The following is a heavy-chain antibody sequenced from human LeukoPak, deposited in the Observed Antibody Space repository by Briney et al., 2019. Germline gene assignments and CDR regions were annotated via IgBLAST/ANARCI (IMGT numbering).Heavy chain of an antibody. CDR1: GFTFSSYA. J-gene: IGHJ4*02. Sequence: GGSLRLSCAASGFTFSSYAMGWVRQAPGKGLEWVSAITASGGNTYYADSVKGRFTISRENSKNKLYLQVNSLRAEDTAVYYCAKGNGYSYGRYYFDYWGQGTLVTVSS. CDR3: AKGNGYSYGRYYFDY. V-gene: IGHV3-23*01. CDR2: ITASGGNT. D-gene: IGHD5-18*01.